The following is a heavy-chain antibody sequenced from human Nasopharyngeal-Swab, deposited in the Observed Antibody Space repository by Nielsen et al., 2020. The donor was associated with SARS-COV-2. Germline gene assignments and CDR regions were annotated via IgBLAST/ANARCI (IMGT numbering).Heavy chain of an antibody. CDR3: ARDNRLQLWLRFYGLDV. J-gene: IGHJ6*02. CDR2: IYSDGST. Sequence: GGSLRLSCAASGITVSSNYMTRVRQAPGKGLEWVSLIYSDGSTYYSDSVRGRFTISRDNSKNTLYLQMNYLRAEDTALYYCARDNRLQLWLRFYGLDVWGQGTTVTVSS. D-gene: IGHD5-18*01. V-gene: IGHV3-66*01. CDR1: GITVSSNY.